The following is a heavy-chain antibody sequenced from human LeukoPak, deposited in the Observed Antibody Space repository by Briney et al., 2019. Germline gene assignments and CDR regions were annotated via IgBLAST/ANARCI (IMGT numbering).Heavy chain of an antibody. D-gene: IGHD6-19*01. Sequence: GASVKVSCKASGYTFTDYYMHWVRQAPGQTFEWLAWINPKSGDTHYTRKFQGRVTVTTDTSITSVYMELSGLQSDDTAVYYCVRDLTGGSGDWGQGTLVTVSS. CDR2: INPKSGDT. V-gene: IGHV1-2*02. J-gene: IGHJ4*02. CDR3: VRDLTGGSGD. CDR1: GYTFTDYY.